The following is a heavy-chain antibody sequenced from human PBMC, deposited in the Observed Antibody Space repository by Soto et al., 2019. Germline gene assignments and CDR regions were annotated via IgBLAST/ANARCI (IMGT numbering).Heavy chain of an antibody. D-gene: IGHD6-13*01. CDR1: GGTFSSYA. CDR3: ARGRPGIAAAGTGYYGMDV. Sequence: VASVKVSCKASGGTFSSYAISWVQQPPRQGLEWMGGIIPIFGTANYAQKFQGRVTITAGESTSTAYMELSSLRSEDTAVYYCARGRPGIAAAGTGYYGMDVWGQGTTVTVFS. V-gene: IGHV1-69*13. J-gene: IGHJ6*02. CDR2: IIPIFGTA.